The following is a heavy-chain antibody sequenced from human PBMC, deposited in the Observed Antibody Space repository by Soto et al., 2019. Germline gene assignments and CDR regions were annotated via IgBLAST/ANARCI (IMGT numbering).Heavy chain of an antibody. CDR1: NDSIGSGIHS. J-gene: IGHJ4*01. V-gene: IGHV4-39*01. CDR2: ISYSGNT. D-gene: IGHD1-1*01. CDR3: IGPATTDID. Sequence: ARTLSLARTVPNDSIGSGIHSWAWICQPPGKGLEWIGSISYSGNTYYNPALKSRVTISVDTSKNQFSLKLSSVTAADTAVYFFIGPATTDID.